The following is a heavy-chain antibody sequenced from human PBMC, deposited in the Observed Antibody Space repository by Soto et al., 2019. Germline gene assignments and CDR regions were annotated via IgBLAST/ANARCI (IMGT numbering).Heavy chain of an antibody. CDR1: GFTFSSYG. CDR2: ISYDGSNK. V-gene: IGHV3-30*18. Sequence: QVQLVESGGGVVQPGRSLRLSCAASGFTFSSYGMHWVRQAPGKGLEWVAVISYDGSNKYYADSVKGRFTISRDNSKNTLYLQMNSLRAEDTAVYYCAKALPRTHGFTDYYYGMDVWGQGTTVTVSS. CDR3: AKALPRTHGFTDYYYGMDV. J-gene: IGHJ6*02.